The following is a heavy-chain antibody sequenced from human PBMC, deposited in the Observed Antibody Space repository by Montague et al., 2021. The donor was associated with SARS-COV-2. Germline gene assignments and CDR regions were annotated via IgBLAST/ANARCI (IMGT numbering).Heavy chain of an antibody. CDR1: GGSFSGYY. CDR2: INRSGST. D-gene: IGHD3-10*01. J-gene: IGHJ6*02. V-gene: IGHV4-34*01. CDR3: ARGRRILLWFGELLSGGDYYGMDV. Sequence: SETLSLTCAVYGGSFSGYYWSWIRQPPGKGLEWIGGINRSGSTNYNPSLKSRVTISVDTSKNQSSLKLSSVTAADTAVYYCARGRRILLWFGELLSGGDYYGMDVWGQGTTVTVSS.